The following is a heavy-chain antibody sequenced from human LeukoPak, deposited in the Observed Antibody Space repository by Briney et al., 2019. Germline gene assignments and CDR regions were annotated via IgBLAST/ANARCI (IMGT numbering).Heavy chain of an antibody. D-gene: IGHD3-16*01. Sequence: GGSLRLSCAASGFTFDDYVMHWVRQAPGKGLEWVSGISWNSGSIGYADSVKGRFTISRDNAKNTLYLQMSSLRAEDTAVYYCARDVGAWGQGTLVTVSS. J-gene: IGHJ5*02. V-gene: IGHV3-9*01. CDR3: ARDVGA. CDR1: GFTFDDYV. CDR2: ISWNSGSI.